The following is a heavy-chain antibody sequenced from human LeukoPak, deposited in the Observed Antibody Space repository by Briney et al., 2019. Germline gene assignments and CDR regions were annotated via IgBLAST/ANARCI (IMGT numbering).Heavy chain of an antibody. CDR3: AREWGRIAVAGGPGY. CDR2: IWYDGRTK. J-gene: IGHJ4*02. CDR1: GFTFSNYG. Sequence: GGSLGLSCAASGFTFSNYGTHWVRQAPGKGLEWVALIWYDGRTKFHADSVKGRFTISRDNSKNTLYLQMDSLRDEDTAVYYCAREWGRIAVAGGPGYWGQGTRVTVSS. D-gene: IGHD6-19*01. V-gene: IGHV3-33*01.